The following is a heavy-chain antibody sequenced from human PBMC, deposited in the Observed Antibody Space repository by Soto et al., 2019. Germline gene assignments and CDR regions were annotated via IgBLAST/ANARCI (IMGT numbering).Heavy chain of an antibody. V-gene: IGHV1-8*01. CDR3: ARGLEWLRYRTNWFDP. CDR2: MNPNSGNT. Sequence: QVQLVQSGAEVKKPGASVKVSCKASGYTFTSYDINWVRQATGQGLEWMGWMNPNSGNTGYAQKFQGRVTMTRNTSISTAYMELSSLRSEDTDVYYCARGLEWLRYRTNWFDPWGQGTLVTVSS. J-gene: IGHJ5*02. D-gene: IGHD5-12*01. CDR1: GYTFTSYD.